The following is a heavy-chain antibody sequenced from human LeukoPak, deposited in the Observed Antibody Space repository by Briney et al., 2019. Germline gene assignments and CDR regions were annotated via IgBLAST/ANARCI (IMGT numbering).Heavy chain of an antibody. CDR1: GGSFSGYY. V-gene: IGHV4-34*01. Sequence: SETLSLTCAVYGGSFSGYYWSWIRQPPGKGLEWIGEINHSGSTNYNPSLKSRVTISVDTSKNQFSLKLSSVTAADTAVYYCARPRVRGVIIRGFDYWSQGTLVTVSS. CDR2: INHSGST. CDR3: ARPRVRGVIIRGFDY. D-gene: IGHD3-10*01. J-gene: IGHJ4*01.